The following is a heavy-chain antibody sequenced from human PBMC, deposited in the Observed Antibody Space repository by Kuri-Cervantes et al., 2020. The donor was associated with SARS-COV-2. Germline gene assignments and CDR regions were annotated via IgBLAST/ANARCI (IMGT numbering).Heavy chain of an antibody. Sequence: ASVKVSCKASGGTFSSYAISWVRQAPGQGLEWMGWMNPNSGNTGYAQKFQGRVTMTRNTSISTAYMELSSLRSEDTAVYYCARRGPYSNYYYYGMDVWGQGTTVTVSS. V-gene: IGHV1-8*02. CDR3: ARRGPYSNYYYYGMDV. D-gene: IGHD4-11*01. CDR2: MNPNSGNT. J-gene: IGHJ6*02. CDR1: GGTFSSYA.